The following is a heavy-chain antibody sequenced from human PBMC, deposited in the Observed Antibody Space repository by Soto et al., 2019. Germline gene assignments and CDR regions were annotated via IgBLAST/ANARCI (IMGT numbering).Heavy chain of an antibody. J-gene: IGHJ5*02. Sequence: GASVTVSCKASGYTFASYGISWVRQAPGQRLEWMGRTSAYNGNTNYAQKLQGRVTMTTDTSTSTAYMELRSLRSDDTAVYYCARDGEILRYFDWLPPGPNWFDPWGQGTLVTVSS. V-gene: IGHV1-18*01. CDR1: GYTFASYG. D-gene: IGHD3-9*01. CDR3: ARDGEILRYFDWLPPGPNWFDP. CDR2: TSAYNGNT.